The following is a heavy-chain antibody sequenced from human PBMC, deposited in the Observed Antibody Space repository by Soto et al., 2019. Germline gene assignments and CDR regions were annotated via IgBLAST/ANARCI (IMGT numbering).Heavy chain of an antibody. CDR1: GFTFSSYW. D-gene: IGHD3-3*01. CDR3: ARARITIFGVVILPHYYYYGMDV. Sequence: WGSLRLSCAASGFTFSSYWMSWVRQAPGKGLEWVANIKQDGSEKYYVDSVKGRFTISRDNAKNSLYLQMNSLRAEDTAVYYCARARITIFGVVILPHYYYYGMDVCGQGTTVTVSS. V-gene: IGHV3-7*01. CDR2: IKQDGSEK. J-gene: IGHJ6*02.